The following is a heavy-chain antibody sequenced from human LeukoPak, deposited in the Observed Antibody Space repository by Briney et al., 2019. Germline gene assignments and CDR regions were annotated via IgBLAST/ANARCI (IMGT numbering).Heavy chain of an antibody. Sequence: SVKASCKPSGYMFTAYYTRWVRQAPGQGLEWMGRLNTNSGGADYTQKFQGRLTRTPHPSISTAYIELTGLTSDSTAVYHCSSYVTDQWGEGPLVIVSS. CDR1: GYMFTAYY. D-gene: IGHD2-8*01. CDR3: SSYVTDQ. V-gene: IGHV1-2*06. J-gene: IGHJ4*02. CDR2: LNTNSGGA.